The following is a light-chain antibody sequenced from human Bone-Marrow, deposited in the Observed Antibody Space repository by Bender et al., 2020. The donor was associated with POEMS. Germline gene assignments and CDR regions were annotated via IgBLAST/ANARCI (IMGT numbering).Light chain of an antibody. V-gene: IGLV4-69*01. CDR2: VNSDGSH. CDR3: QTWGAGILV. Sequence: QLVLIQSPSASASLGASVRLTCTLSSGHGRYAIAWHQQQPEKGPRFLMKVNSDGSHTKGDGIPDRFSGSSSGAERYITISSLQSDDEADYYCQTWGAGILVFGGGTELTVL. CDR1: SGHGRYA. J-gene: IGLJ3*02.